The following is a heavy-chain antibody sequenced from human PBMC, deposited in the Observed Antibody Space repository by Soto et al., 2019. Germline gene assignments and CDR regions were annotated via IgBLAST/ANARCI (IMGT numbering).Heavy chain of an antibody. D-gene: IGHD6-13*01. J-gene: IGHJ4*02. CDR2: ISWNGNSR. V-gene: IGHV3-9*01. CDR1: GFTLDDYV. Sequence: SLRLSCAASGFTLDDYVLHWVRQVPGKGLEWVSGISWNGNSRDYAESVKGRFTISRDNAKNSLYLQMNSLRDEDTALYYCATGFSSSSYYSDYWGLGTLVTVSS. CDR3: ATGFSSSSYYSDY.